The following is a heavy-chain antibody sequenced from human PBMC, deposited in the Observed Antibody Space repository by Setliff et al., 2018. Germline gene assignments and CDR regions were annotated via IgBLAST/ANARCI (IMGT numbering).Heavy chain of an antibody. CDR3: AREPLWGSHDAFDI. D-gene: IGHD7-27*01. Sequence: ASVKVSCKASGGTFSRYAINWVRQAPGQGLEWMGSISAYNANTNYAQNLQGRVTMTRDTSTSTAYMELRSLRSDDTAVYYCAREPLWGSHDAFDIWGQGTMVTVSS. V-gene: IGHV1-18*01. CDR1: GGTFSRYA. J-gene: IGHJ3*02. CDR2: ISAYNANT.